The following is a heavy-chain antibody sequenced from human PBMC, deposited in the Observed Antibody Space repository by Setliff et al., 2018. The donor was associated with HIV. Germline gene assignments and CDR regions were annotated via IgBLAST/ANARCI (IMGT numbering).Heavy chain of an antibody. Sequence: PSETLSLTCVVSGYSISSGYYWGWIRQPPGKGLEWIGSIYHSGSTYYNPSLKRRVTISVDTSKNQFSLKLSSVTAADTAVYYCARQGIVYYDSPGDAFDIWGQGTMVTVSS. CDR3: ARQGIVYYDSPGDAFDI. V-gene: IGHV4-38-2*01. D-gene: IGHD3-22*01. CDR1: GYSISSGYY. J-gene: IGHJ3*02. CDR2: IYHSGST.